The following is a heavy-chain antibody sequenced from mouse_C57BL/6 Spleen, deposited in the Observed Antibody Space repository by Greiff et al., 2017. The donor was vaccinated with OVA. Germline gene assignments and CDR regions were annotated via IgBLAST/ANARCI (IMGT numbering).Heavy chain of an antibody. Sequence: EVQLVESGPVLVKPGASVKMSCKASGYTFTDYYMNWVKQSHGKSLEWIGVINPYNGGTSYNQKFKGKATLTVDKSSSTAYMELNSLTSEDSAVYYCARGWDWGNFDYWGQGTTLTVSS. V-gene: IGHV1-19*01. CDR2: INPYNGGT. J-gene: IGHJ2*01. CDR3: ARGWDWGNFDY. CDR1: GYTFTDYY. D-gene: IGHD4-1*01.